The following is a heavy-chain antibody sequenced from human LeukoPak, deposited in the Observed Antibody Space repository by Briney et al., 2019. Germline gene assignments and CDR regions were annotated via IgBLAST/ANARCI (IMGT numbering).Heavy chain of an antibody. CDR1: GYTFISYG. V-gene: IGHV1-18*01. CDR2: ISPYTTKT. D-gene: IGHD1-26*01. CDR3: AREGGVGPTAPPDYYSYQMDV. J-gene: IGHJ6*03. Sequence: ASVKVSCKASGYTFISYGITWVRQAPGQGLEWMGWISPYTTKTNYAQSLQGRVTMTTDTSTSTAYMELRSLRSDDTAVYYCAREGGVGPTAPPDYYSYQMDVWGKGTTVAVSS.